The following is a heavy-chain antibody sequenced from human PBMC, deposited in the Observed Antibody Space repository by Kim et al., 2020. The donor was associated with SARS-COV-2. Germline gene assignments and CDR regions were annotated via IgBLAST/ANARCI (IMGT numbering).Heavy chain of an antibody. J-gene: IGHJ4*02. CDR1: GGTFSCYA. CDR2: INPIIGTA. Sequence: SVKVSCKASGGTFSCYAISWVRQAPGQGLEWMGGINPIIGTANYAQKFQGRVTITADASTSTAYMELSSLRSEDTAVYYCASSAGSSGSEYYFDYWGQGTPVTVSS. V-gene: IGHV1-69*13. CDR3: ASSAGSSGSEYYFDY. D-gene: IGHD3-22*01.